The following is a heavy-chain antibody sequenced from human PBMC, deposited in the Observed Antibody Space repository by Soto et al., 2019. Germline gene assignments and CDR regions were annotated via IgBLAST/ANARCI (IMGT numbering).Heavy chain of an antibody. J-gene: IGHJ6*02. D-gene: IGHD3-3*01. V-gene: IGHV3-30*03. CDR3: ATLEYTTISYLYGLDI. CDR2: ISYDESKK. CDR1: RFTFSSYG. Sequence: QVQLVESGGNVVQPGRSLRLSCAVSRFTFSSYGMHWVRQAPGKGLEWVAFISYDESKKYYADSVKGRFNISRDNSKNTLYLQMNSLRPEDTAVYYCATLEYTTISYLYGLDIWGQGTTVTVSS.